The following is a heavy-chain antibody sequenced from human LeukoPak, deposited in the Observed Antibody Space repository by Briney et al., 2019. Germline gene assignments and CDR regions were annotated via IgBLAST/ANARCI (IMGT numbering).Heavy chain of an antibody. V-gene: IGHV1-46*01. CDR2: INPSGGST. D-gene: IGHD3-22*01. Sequence: EASVKVSCKVSGYTLTELSMHWVRQAPGQGLEWMGIINPSGGSTSYAQKFQGRVTMTRDTSTSTVYMELSSLRSEDTAVYYCARLSPRYYDSSGREEIWGQGTLVTVSS. CDR3: ARLSPRYYDSSGREEI. CDR1: GYTLTELS. J-gene: IGHJ4*02.